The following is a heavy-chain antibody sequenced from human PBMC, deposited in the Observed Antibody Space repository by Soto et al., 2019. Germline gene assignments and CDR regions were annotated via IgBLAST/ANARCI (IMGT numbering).Heavy chain of an antibody. J-gene: IGHJ6*02. CDR2: IYPGDSDT. V-gene: IGHV5-51*01. CDR3: ARHMGSSSGDGAKRYYYYGMDV. Sequence: GESLKISCKGSGYSFTSYWIGWVRQMPGKGLEWMGIIYPGDSDTRYSPSFQGQVTISADKSISTAYLQWSSLKASDTAMYYCARHMGSSSGDGAKRYYYYGMDVWGQGTTVTVSS. CDR1: GYSFTSYW. D-gene: IGHD6-13*01.